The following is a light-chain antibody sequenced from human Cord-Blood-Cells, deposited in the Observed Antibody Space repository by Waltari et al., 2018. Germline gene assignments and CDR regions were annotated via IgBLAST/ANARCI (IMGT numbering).Light chain of an antibody. CDR1: QDISTF. CDR2: YAS. CDR3: QQYNSDPRA. Sequence: DIQITPSPSSLSASLGDRVTITCPASQDISTFLAWYQEKPGKAPKPLIFYASLLENGVPSRFSGSGSGTEFTLTISSLQPDDFATYYWQQYNSDPRAFGRGTKVEIK. J-gene: IGKJ1*01. V-gene: IGKV1-16*01.